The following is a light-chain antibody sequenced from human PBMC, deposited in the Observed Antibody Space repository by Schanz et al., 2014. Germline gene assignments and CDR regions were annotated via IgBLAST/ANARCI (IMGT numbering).Light chain of an antibody. CDR2: EVT. Sequence: QSALTQPPSASGSPGQSVTISCTGTSSDIGGYNYVSWYQQHPGQAPKLMIYEVTKRPSGVPDRFSGSKSVNTASLTVSWLQAEDEADYYCISYAGGPMVFGGGTQLTVL. J-gene: IGLJ2*01. CDR3: ISYAGGPMV. V-gene: IGLV2-8*01. CDR1: SSDIGGYNY.